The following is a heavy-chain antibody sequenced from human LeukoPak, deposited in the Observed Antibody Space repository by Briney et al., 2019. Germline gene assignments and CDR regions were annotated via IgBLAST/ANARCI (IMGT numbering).Heavy chain of an antibody. CDR2: IYYSGST. Sequence: SETLSLTCTVSGGSISSHYWSWIRQPPGKGLEWIGYIYYSGSTNYNPSLKSRVTISVDTSKNQFSLKLSSVTAADTAVYYCARDRATSPYSNNNWFDPWGQGTLVTVSS. CDR3: ARDRATSPYSNNNWFDP. V-gene: IGHV4-59*11. CDR1: GGSISSHY. J-gene: IGHJ5*02. D-gene: IGHD4-11*01.